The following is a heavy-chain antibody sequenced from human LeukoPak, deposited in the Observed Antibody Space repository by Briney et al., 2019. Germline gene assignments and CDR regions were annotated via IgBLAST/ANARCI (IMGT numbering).Heavy chain of an antibody. CDR1: GGSFSGYY. V-gene: IGHV4-34*01. CDR2: INHSGST. D-gene: IGHD6-13*01. CDR3: ATNPKYSSSWIFDY. J-gene: IGHJ4*02. Sequence: PSETLSLTCAVYGGSFSGYYWSWIRQPPGKGLEWIGEINHSGSTNYNPSLKSRVTISVDTSKNQFSLKLSSVTAADTAVYYCATNPKYSSSWIFDYRGQGTLVTVSS.